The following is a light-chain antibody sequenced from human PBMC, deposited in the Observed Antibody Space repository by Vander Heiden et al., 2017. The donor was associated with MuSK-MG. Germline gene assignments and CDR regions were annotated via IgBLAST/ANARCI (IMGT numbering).Light chain of an antibody. CDR2: GAS. Sequence: EIVLTQSPGTLSLSPGERATLSCRASQSVSSSYLAWYQQKPGQAPRLLIYGASSRATGIPDRFSGSGSGTDFTLTISRLEPEDFAVYDCQLWTFGQGTKVEIK. V-gene: IGKV3-20*01. J-gene: IGKJ1*01. CDR3: QLWT. CDR1: QSVSSSY.